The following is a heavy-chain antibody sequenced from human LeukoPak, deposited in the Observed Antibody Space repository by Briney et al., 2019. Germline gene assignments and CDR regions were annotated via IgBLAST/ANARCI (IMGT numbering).Heavy chain of an antibody. Sequence: SETLSLTCTVSGGSISSSSYYWAWIRQPPGRGLECIGSIYYSGSTNYNPSLKSRVTISVDTSKNQFSLKLSSVTAADTAVYYCARAGGDIVEYAFDIWGQGTMVTVSS. CDR3: ARAGGDIVEYAFDI. D-gene: IGHD2-15*01. J-gene: IGHJ3*02. CDR1: GGSISSSSYY. CDR2: IYYSGST. V-gene: IGHV4-39*07.